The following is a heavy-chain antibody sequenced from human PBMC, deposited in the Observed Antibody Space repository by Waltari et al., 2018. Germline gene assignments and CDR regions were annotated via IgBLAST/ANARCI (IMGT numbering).Heavy chain of an antibody. CDR1: GYSISSGYY. D-gene: IGHD1-26*01. CDR2: IYHSGST. CDR3: ASTGSGTTIRY. J-gene: IGHJ4*02. Sequence: QVQLQESGPGLVKPSENLSLTCAVSGYSISSGYYWAWIRQPPGKGLEWIGSIYHSGSTYYNPSLKSRVTISVDTSKNQFSLKLSSVTAADTAVYYCASTGSGTTIRYWGQGTLVTVSS. V-gene: IGHV4-38-2*01.